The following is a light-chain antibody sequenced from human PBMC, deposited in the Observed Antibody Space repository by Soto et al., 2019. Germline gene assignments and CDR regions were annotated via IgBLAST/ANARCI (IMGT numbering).Light chain of an antibody. CDR1: RDISVY. V-gene: IGKV1-33*01. CDR3: QQYDNLPPYT. Sequence: DIQMTQSPSSLSASVGDRVTITCQASRDISVYLNWYQQKPGRPPKLLVYDASNLQTGVPSRFSGSGTGTHFTFTISSLQDGDIATYYCQQYDNLPPYTVGQGTKLEIK. J-gene: IGKJ2*01. CDR2: DAS.